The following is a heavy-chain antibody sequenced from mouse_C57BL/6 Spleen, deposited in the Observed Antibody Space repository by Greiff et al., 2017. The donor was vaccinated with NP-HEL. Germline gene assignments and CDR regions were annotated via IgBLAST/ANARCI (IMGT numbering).Heavy chain of an antibody. CDR3: ARAEAGFAY. V-gene: IGHV1-69*01. CDR1: GYTFTSYW. J-gene: IGHJ3*01. CDR2: IDPSDSYT. Sequence: QVQLQQPGAELVMPGASVKLSCKASGYTFTSYWMHWVKQRPGQGLEWIGEIDPSDSYTNYNQKFKGKSTLTVDKSSSTAYMQLSSLTSEDSAVYYCARAEAGFAYWGQGTLVTVSA.